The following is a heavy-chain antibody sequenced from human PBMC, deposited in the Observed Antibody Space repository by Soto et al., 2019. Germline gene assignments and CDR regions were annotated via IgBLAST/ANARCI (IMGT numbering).Heavy chain of an antibody. CDR2: IYPGDSDT. CDR3: ARQGRGDAPRYRMDV. Sequence: PGESLKISCKGSGYSFTSYWIGWVRQMPGKGLEWMGIIYPGDSDTRYSPSFQGQVTISADKSISTAYLQWSSLKASDTAMYYCARQGRGDAPRYRMDVWGQGTTVTVSS. CDR1: GYSFTSYW. J-gene: IGHJ6*02. D-gene: IGHD3-10*01. V-gene: IGHV5-51*01.